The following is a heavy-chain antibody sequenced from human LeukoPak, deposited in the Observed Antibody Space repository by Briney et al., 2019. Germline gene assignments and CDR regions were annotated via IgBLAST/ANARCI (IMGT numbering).Heavy chain of an antibody. V-gene: IGHV4-30-2*02. D-gene: IGHD1-26*01. CDR3: ARTGGTYSPKMAFDI. J-gene: IGHJ3*02. CDR1: GGPLSSGGYY. Sequence: SSHTLSHTCTVSGGPLSSGGYYGSWIRQPPGERLEWIGYLYHSGSTYYNPSLKSRVTISEDTSKNQFSLKLSSVTAADTAVYYCARTGGTYSPKMAFDIWGQGTMVTVSS. CDR2: LYHSGST.